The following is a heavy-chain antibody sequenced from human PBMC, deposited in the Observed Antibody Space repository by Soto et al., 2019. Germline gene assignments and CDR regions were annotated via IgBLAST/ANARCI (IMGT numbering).Heavy chain of an antibody. J-gene: IGHJ5*02. D-gene: IGHD4-4*01. V-gene: IGHV4-39*01. Sequence: SETLSLTCTVSGGSISSSSYYWGWIRQPPGKGLEWIGSIYYSGSTYYNPSLKSRVTISVDTSKNQFSLKLSSVTAADTAVYYGARRLRLTVTRRYGWSDPGGQGTLVTVS. CDR3: ARRLRLTVTRRYGWSDP. CDR2: IYYSGST. CDR1: GGSISSSSYY.